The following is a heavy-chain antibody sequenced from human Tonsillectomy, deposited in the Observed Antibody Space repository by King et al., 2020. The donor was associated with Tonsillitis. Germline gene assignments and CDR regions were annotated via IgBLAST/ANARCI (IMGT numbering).Heavy chain of an antibody. D-gene: IGHD3-3*01. CDR3: AREVFGSEPWDYFDY. V-gene: IGHV5-10-1*03. Sequence: VQLVESGAEVKKPGESLRISCKGSGYSFTSYWISWVRQMPGKGLEWMGRIDPSDSYTNYSPSFQGHVTISVDKSISTAYLQWSSLKASDTAMYYCAREVFGSEPWDYFDYGGQGTLFTVSS. CDR2: IDPSDSYT. CDR1: GYSFTSYW. J-gene: IGHJ4*02.